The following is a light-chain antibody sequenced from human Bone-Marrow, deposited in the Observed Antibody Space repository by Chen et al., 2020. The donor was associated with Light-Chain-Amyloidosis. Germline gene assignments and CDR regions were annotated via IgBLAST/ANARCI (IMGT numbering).Light chain of an antibody. CDR1: DLPTKY. V-gene: IGLV3-25*03. CDR2: RDT. J-gene: IGLJ2*01. Sequence: SHELTQPPSVSVSPGQTARIPCSGDDLPTKYAYWYQQKPGQAPVLVIHRDTERPSGISERFSCSSSGTTATLTISGVQAEDEADYHCQSADSSGTYEVIFGGGTKLTVL. CDR3: QSADSSGTYEVI.